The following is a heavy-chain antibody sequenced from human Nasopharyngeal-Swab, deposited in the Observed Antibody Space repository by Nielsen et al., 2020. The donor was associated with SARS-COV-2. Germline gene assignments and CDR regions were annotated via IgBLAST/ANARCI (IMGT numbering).Heavy chain of an antibody. J-gene: IGHJ4*02. Sequence: GGSLRLSCAASGLTFSDYWMSWVRQSPEKGLEWVANIKQDGTLKSYVDSRKGRFIISRDNAKNSLDLQMNSLRVEDTAVYYCVRNEIWCQGTLVTVS. CDR1: GLTFSDYW. CDR2: IKQDGTLK. CDR3: VRNEI. V-gene: IGHV3-7*03.